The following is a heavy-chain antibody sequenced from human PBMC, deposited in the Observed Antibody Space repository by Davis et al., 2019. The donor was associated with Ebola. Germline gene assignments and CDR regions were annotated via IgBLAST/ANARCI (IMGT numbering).Heavy chain of an antibody. V-gene: IGHV4-34*01. Sequence: MPGGSLRLSCAVYGGSFSGYYWSWIRQPPGKGLEWIGYIYYSGSTNYNPSLKSRVTISVDTSKNQFSLKLSSVTAADTALEVVPAAIDYYGMDVWGQGTTVTVSS. D-gene: IGHD2-2*01. J-gene: IGHJ6*02. CDR1: GGSFSGYY. CDR2: IYYSGST. CDR3: PAAIDYYGMDV.